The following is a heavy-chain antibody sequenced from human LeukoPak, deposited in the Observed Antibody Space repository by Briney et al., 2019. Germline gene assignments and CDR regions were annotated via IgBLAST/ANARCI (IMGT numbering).Heavy chain of an antibody. J-gene: IGHJ4*02. D-gene: IGHD3-10*01. CDR2: IYTSGST. CDR1: GDSISSYY. Sequence: KPSETLSLTCTVSGDSISSYYWSWLRQPAGKGLEWLGRIYTSGSTNYNPSLKSRVTMSVDTSKNQFSLKLSSVTAADTAVYYCARGGELYDYWGQGTLVTVSS. V-gene: IGHV4-4*07. CDR3: ARGGELYDY.